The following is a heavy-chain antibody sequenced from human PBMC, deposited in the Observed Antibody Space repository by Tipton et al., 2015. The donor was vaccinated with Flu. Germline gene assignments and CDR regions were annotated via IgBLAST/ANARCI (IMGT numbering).Heavy chain of an antibody. Sequence: SLRLSCAASGFTFSSYGMHWVRQAPGKGLEWVAVIAYDGSYKYCAESVRGRCTISRDSSKDTVYLEMNSLRAEDTSVYYCAREPRAGDCQFDSWGQGTLVTVSS. CDR3: AREPRAGDCQFDS. CDR1: GFTFSSYG. J-gene: IGHJ5*01. D-gene: IGHD2-21*01. CDR2: IAYDGSYK. V-gene: IGHV3-33*05.